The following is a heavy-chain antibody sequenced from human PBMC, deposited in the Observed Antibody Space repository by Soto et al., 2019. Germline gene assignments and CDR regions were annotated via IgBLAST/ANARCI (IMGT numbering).Heavy chain of an antibody. D-gene: IGHD6-19*01. Sequence: GGSLRLSCTASGFSFSTHAMSWVRQAPGKGLEWVSSISSGGTTTFYAASVEGRFTISRDKSKNTLYLQMNSLRADDTAVYYCAREGGSIGGWFGRKFDSWGQGTQVNVS. V-gene: IGHV3-23*01. CDR2: ISSGGTTT. J-gene: IGHJ4*02. CDR1: GFSFSTHA. CDR3: AREGGSIGGWFGRKFDS.